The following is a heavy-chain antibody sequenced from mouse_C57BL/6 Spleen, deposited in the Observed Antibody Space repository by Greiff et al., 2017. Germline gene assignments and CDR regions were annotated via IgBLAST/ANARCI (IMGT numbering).Heavy chain of an antibody. CDR2: IYPGSGST. D-gene: IGHD1-1*01. J-gene: IGHJ4*01. Sequence: VQLQQSGAELVKPGASVKMSCKASGYTFTSYWITWVKQRPGQGLEWIGDIYPGSGSTNYNEKFKSKATLTVDTSSSTAYMQLSSLTAEDSAVYYCARRGIYYYGSSYGNYAMDYWGQGTSVTVSS. CDR3: ARRGIYYYGSSYGNYAMDY. CDR1: GYTFTSYW. V-gene: IGHV1-55*01.